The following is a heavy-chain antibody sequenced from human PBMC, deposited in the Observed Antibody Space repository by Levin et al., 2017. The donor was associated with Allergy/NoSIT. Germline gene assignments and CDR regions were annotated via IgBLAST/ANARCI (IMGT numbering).Heavy chain of an antibody. CDR1: GFSFDAYA. D-gene: IGHD6-25*01. CDR3: AKDHQSIAAPALDY. J-gene: IGHJ4*02. CDR2: ISWNSGSM. V-gene: IGHV3-9*01. Sequence: SLKISCAASGFSFDAYAMHWVRQAPGKGLEWVSTISWNSGSMTYADSVKGRFTISRDNAKNSLYLQMHGLRADDTALYYCAKDHQSIAAPALDYWGQGTLVTVSS.